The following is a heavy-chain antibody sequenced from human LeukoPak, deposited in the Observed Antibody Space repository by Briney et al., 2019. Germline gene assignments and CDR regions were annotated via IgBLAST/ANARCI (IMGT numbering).Heavy chain of an antibody. CDR1: GFTFSSYG. CDR2: IRYDGSNK. J-gene: IGHJ4*02. V-gene: IGHV3-30*02. D-gene: IGHD3-10*01. Sequence: GGSLRLSCAASGFTFSSYGMHWVRQAPGKGLEWVAFIRYDGSNKYYADSVKVRFTISRDNSKNTLYLQMNSLRAEDTAVYYCAKDFTGVIRGVNNVEWGQGTLVTVSS. CDR3: AKDFTGVIRGVNNVE.